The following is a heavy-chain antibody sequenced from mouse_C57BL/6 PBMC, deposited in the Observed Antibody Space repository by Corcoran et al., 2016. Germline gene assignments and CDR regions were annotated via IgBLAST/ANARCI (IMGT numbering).Heavy chain of an antibody. CDR3: AREAYWGP. D-gene: IGHD4-1*01. Sequence: EVQLQQSGPELVKPGASVKISCKASGYTFTDYYKNWVKQRHVKSLEWIGDINPNNGGTSYNQKVKGKATLTVDKSSSTAYMEPRSLTSEDSAAYYCAREAYWGPRGQGTTLTVSS. CDR2: INPNNGGT. J-gene: IGHJ2*01. CDR1: GYTFTDYY. V-gene: IGHV1-26*01.